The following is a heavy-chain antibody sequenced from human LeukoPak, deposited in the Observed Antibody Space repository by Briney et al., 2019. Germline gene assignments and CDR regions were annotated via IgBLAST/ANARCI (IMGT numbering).Heavy chain of an antibody. Sequence: PGGSLRLSCAASGFTFSDHYIDWLRQAPGKGLEWVGRARNRTNGYTPQYAGSVKGRFTISRVDSVNTVYLQMNSRKTEYTAVYFCARIMGVHYGTYYCDLWGQGTRVSVSS. D-gene: IGHD3-10*01. CDR2: ARNRTNGYTP. V-gene: IGHV3-72*01. CDR1: GFTFSDHY. J-gene: IGHJ4*02. CDR3: ARIMGVHYGTYYCDL.